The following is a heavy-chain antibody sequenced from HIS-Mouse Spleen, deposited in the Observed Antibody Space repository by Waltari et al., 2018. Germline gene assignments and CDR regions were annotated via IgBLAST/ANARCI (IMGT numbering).Heavy chain of an antibody. CDR2: INSDGSST. CDR1: GFTFSSYW. CDR3: ARDLELDAFDI. Sequence: EVQLVESGGGLVQPGGSLRLSCAASGFTFSSYWMRWVRQGPGKGLVWVSRINSDGSSTSYADSVQGRFTISRDNAKNTLYLQMNSLRAEDTAVYYCARDLELDAFDIWGQGTMVTVSS. J-gene: IGHJ3*02. D-gene: IGHD1-1*01. V-gene: IGHV3-74*01.